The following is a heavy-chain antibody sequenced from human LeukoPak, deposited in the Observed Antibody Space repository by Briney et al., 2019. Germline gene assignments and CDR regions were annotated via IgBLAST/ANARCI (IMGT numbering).Heavy chain of an antibody. CDR3: ARGPLTYCSTTSCQFDQ. Sequence: GGSLRLSCAASGFTLSAYWMSWVRQAPGKGPEWVANIKQDGSEKFYVDSVEGRFTISRDNAKNSLYLQMNNLRAEDTAVYYCARGPLTYCSTTSCQFDQWGQGTLVTVSS. D-gene: IGHD2-2*01. CDR1: GFTLSAYW. V-gene: IGHV3-7*04. CDR2: IKQDGSEK. J-gene: IGHJ4*02.